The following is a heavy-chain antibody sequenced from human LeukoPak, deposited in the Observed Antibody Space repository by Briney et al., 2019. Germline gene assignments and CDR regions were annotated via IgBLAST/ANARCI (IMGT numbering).Heavy chain of an antibody. CDR1: GYTFTSYD. CDR2: MNPNSGNT. CDR3: ARVLFYSSGNKSNRVDY. V-gene: IGHV1-8*01. D-gene: IGHD6-19*01. Sequence: ASVKVSRKASGYTFTSYDINWVRQATGQGLEWMGWMNPNSGNTDYAQKFQGRVTMTRDTSIRTAYMELSRLRSDDTAVYYCARVLFYSSGNKSNRVDYWGQGTLVTVSS. J-gene: IGHJ4*02.